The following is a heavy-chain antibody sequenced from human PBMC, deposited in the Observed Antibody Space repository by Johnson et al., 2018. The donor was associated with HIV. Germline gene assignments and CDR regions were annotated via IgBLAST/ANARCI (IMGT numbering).Heavy chain of an antibody. CDR3: ANVFRGDWGFDAFYI. J-gene: IGHJ3*02. D-gene: IGHD7-27*01. Sequence: VQLVESGGGLVQPGRSLRLSCAASGFTFDDYAMHWVRQAPGKGLEWVSGISWNSGSRGYADSVKGRFTISRDNAKNSLYLQMNSLRAEDTALYYCANVFRGDWGFDAFYIWGQGTMVTVSS. V-gene: IGHV3-9*01. CDR2: ISWNSGSR. CDR1: GFTFDDYA.